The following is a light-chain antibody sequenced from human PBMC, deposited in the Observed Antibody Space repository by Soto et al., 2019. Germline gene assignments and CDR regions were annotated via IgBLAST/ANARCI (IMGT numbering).Light chain of an antibody. Sequence: QLVLTQSPSASASLGASVKLTCTLSSGHSSYAIAWHQQQPEKGPRFLMQVKSDGSHNKGDGIPDRFSGSSSGAERYLTISSLQSEDEADYYCQTWGTGIRVFGGGTKLTVL. CDR2: VKSDGSH. CDR1: SGHSSYA. V-gene: IGLV4-69*01. J-gene: IGLJ2*01. CDR3: QTWGTGIRV.